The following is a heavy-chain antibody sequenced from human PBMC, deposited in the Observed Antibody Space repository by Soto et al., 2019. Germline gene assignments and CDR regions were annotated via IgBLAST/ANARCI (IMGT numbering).Heavy chain of an antibody. CDR2: IYYSGST. D-gene: IGHD3-9*01. V-gene: IGHV4-39*01. Sequence: QLQLQESGPGLVKPSETLSLTCTVSGGSISSSSYYWGWIRQPPGKGLEWIGSIYYSGSTYYNPSLKSRVTISVDTSKNPFSLKLSSVTAADTAVYYCARKRDILTGGSLDYWGQGTLVTVSS. J-gene: IGHJ4*02. CDR1: GGSISSSSYY. CDR3: ARKRDILTGGSLDY.